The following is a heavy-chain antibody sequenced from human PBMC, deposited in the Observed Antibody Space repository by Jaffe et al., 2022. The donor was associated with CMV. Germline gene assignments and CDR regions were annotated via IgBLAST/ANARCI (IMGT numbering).Heavy chain of an antibody. J-gene: IGHJ3*02. CDR1: GGTFSSYA. CDR2: IIPILGIA. D-gene: IGHD3-9*01. V-gene: IGHV1-69*09. CDR3: ARTTTYYDILTGPAGAFDI. Sequence: QVQLVQSGAEVKKPGSSVKVSCKASGGTFSSYAISWVRQAPGQGLEWMGRIIPILGIANYAQKFQGRVTITADKSTSTAYMELSSLRSEDTAVYYCARTTTYYDILTGPAGAFDIWGQGTMVTVSS.